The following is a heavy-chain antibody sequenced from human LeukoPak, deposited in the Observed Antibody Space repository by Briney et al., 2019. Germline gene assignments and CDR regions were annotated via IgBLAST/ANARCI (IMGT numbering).Heavy chain of an antibody. CDR3: AKGASGSLFRYFDY. CDR1: GFTFSRFE. V-gene: IGHV3-48*03. D-gene: IGHD3-10*01. J-gene: IGHJ4*02. CDR2: ISTGTYI. Sequence: GGSLRLSCVASGFTFSRFEMNWVRQAPGKGLEWISHISTGTYIAYTDSVKGRFTISRDNSKNTLYLQMNSLRAEDTAVYYCAKGASGSLFRYFDYWGQGTPVTVSS.